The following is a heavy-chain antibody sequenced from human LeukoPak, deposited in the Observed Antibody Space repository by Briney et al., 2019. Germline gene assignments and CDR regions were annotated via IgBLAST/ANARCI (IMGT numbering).Heavy chain of an antibody. Sequence: SETLSLTCTVSGGSISSYYWSWIRQPPGKGLEWIGYIYYSGSTNYNPSLKSRVTISVDTSKNQFSLKLSSVTAADTAVYYCARGGYSYGYAKYYYYYYMDVWGKGTTVTVSS. CDR2: IYYSGST. V-gene: IGHV4-59*01. J-gene: IGHJ6*03. CDR3: ARGGYSYGYAKYYYYYYMDV. CDR1: GGSISSYY. D-gene: IGHD5-18*01.